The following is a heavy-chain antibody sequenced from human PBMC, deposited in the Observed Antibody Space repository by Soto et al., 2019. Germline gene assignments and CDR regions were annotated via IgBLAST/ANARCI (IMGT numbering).Heavy chain of an antibody. CDR3: ARGEDISNWFDP. CDR1: GGSFSGYY. CDR2: INHSGST. V-gene: IGHV4-34*01. D-gene: IGHD2-15*01. Sequence: TSETLSLTCAVYGGSFSGYYWSWIRQPPGKGLEWIGEINHSGSTNYNPSLKSRVTISVDTSKNQFSLKLSSVTAADTAVYYCARGEDISNWFDPWGQGTLVTVSS. J-gene: IGHJ5*02.